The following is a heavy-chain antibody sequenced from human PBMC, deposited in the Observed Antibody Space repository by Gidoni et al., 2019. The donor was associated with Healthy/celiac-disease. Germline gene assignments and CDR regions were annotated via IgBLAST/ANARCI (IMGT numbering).Heavy chain of an antibody. Sequence: EVQLLESGGGLVQPGGSLRLSCAASGFTFSSHAMSWVRQAPGKGLEWGSAISGSGGSTYYADSVKGRFTISRDNSKNTLYLQMNSLRAEDTAVYYCAKVAGGYGAVAGSLDYWGQGTLVTVSS. J-gene: IGHJ4*02. CDR2: ISGSGGST. V-gene: IGHV3-23*01. CDR1: GFTFSSHA. D-gene: IGHD6-19*01. CDR3: AKVAGGYGAVAGSLDY.